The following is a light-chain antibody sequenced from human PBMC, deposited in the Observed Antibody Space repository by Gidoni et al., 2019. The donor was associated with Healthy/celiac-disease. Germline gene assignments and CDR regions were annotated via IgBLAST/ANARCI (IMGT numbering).Light chain of an antibody. CDR2: DKN. Sequence: SVLTPPPSVSAAQGQTVTISCSGSSSNIGNNYGSWYQQLPGTAPKLLIYDKNKRPAGFPDRFSGSKSGTSATLGITGLQTGDEADYYCGTWDSSLSYVVFGGGTKLTVL. V-gene: IGLV1-51*01. CDR1: SSNIGNNY. J-gene: IGLJ2*01. CDR3: GTWDSSLSYVV.